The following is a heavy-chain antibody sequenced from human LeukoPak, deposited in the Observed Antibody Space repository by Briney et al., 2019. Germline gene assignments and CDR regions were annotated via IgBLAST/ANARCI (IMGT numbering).Heavy chain of an antibody. D-gene: IGHD2-15*01. J-gene: IGHJ3*02. CDR2: IYYSGST. V-gene: IGHV4-59*01. CDR1: GGSISSYY. Sequence: SETLSLTCTVSGGSISSYYWSWIRQPPGKGLEWIGYIYYSGSTNYNPSLKSRVTISVDTSKNQFSLKLSSVTAADTAVYYCVVVPGAFDIWGQGTMVTVSS. CDR3: VVVPGAFDI.